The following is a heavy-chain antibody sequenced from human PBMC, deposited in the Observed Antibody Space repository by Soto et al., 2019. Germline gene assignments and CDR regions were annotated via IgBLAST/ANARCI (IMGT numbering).Heavy chain of an antibody. CDR3: VSDLSSGAGKYSSWIDP. CDR2: ISAYNGNT. Sequence: ASVKVSCKASGYTFTSYGISWVRQAPGQGLEWMGWISAYNGNTNYAQKLQGRVTMTTDTSTSTAYMELRSLRLWHTAVYFCVSDLSSGAGKYSSWIDPSGKGTLVSVSS. D-gene: IGHD1-26*01. J-gene: IGHJ5*02. CDR1: GYTFTSYG. V-gene: IGHV1-18*01.